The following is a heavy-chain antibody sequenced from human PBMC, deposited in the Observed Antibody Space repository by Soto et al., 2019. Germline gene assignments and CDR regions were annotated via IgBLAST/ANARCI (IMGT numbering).Heavy chain of an antibody. Sequence: QVQLVESGGGVVQPGRSLRLSCAASGFTFSSYGMHWVRQAPGKGLEWVAVIWYDGSNKYYADSVKGRFTISRDNSKNTLYLQMNSLRAEDTAVYYCARRVRQQLASLYYGMDVWGQGTTVTVSS. CDR3: ARRVRQQLASLYYGMDV. D-gene: IGHD6-13*01. J-gene: IGHJ6*02. CDR2: IWYDGSNK. V-gene: IGHV3-33*01. CDR1: GFTFSSYG.